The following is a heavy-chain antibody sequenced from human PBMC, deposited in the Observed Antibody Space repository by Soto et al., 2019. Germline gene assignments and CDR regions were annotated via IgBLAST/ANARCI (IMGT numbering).Heavy chain of an antibody. CDR1: GGSISSGDYY. J-gene: IGHJ6*02. CDR2: IYYSGST. Sequence: SETLSLTCTVAGGSISSGDYYWSWIRQPPGKGLEWIGYIYYSGSTYYNPSLKSRVTISVDTSKNQFSLKLSSVTAADTAVYYCVSIAAETYGMDVWGQGTTVTVSS. D-gene: IGHD6-13*01. CDR3: VSIAAETYGMDV. V-gene: IGHV4-30-4*01.